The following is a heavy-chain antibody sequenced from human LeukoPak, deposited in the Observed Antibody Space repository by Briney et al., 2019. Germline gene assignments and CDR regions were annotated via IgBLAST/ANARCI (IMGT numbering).Heavy chain of an antibody. Sequence: GGSLRLSCVGSGFTFSDAWMSWVRQAPGKGLEWVGRIKSKSDGGTIDYAAPVKGRFTISRDDSRNTLYLQMNSLKTDDTAVYYCTTRRQDGWWGQGTLVTVS. CDR2: IKSKSDGGTI. CDR3: TTRRQDGW. D-gene: IGHD2-15*01. J-gene: IGHJ4*02. V-gene: IGHV3-15*01. CDR1: GFTFSDAW.